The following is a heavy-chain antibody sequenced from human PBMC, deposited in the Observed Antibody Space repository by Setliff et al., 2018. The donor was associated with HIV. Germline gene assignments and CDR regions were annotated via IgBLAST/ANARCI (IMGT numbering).Heavy chain of an antibody. CDR3: ARGHYFKDV. V-gene: IGHV3-48*03. CDR2: ISGSGSAM. J-gene: IGHJ6*02. CDR1: GFTFSSYE. Sequence: GGSLRLSCVASGFTFSSYEMNWVRLAPGKGLEWVSYISGSGSAMYYADSVEGRFTISRDNAKNSLYLQMNSLGAEDTAVYHCARGHYFKDVWGQGTTVTVSS. D-gene: IGHD3-22*01.